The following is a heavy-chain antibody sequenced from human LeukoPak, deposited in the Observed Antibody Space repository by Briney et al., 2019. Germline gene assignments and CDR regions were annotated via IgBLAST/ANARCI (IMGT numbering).Heavy chain of an antibody. CDR1: GFIFSDYS. Sequence: GGSLRLSCAASGFIFSDYSMNWVRQTPGKRLEWVSSIDSTSTYIYYVDSVKGRFTVSRDNAKRSLYLQMNSPSAEDTATYYCARNFDYYGSGTYNDWWGQGTLVTVSS. J-gene: IGHJ4*02. CDR2: IDSTSTYI. D-gene: IGHD3-10*01. V-gene: IGHV3-21*01. CDR3: ARNFDYYGSGTYNDW.